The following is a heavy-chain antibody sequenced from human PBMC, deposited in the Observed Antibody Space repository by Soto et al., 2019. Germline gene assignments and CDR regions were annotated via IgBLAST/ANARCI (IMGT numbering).Heavy chain of an antibody. Sequence: PSETLSLTCTVSGGSISRNYWSWIRQPPGKGLEWLGYIYDSGTTNYNPSVKSRVTISLDTSKSQFSLRMSSVTAADTAVYYYAREGEYSYGYFDYWGQGAQVTVSS. CDR3: AREGEYSYGYFDY. CDR1: GGSISRNY. CDR2: IYDSGTT. J-gene: IGHJ4*02. D-gene: IGHD5-18*01. V-gene: IGHV4-59*01.